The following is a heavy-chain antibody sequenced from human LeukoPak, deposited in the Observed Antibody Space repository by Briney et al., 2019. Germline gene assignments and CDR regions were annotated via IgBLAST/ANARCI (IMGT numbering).Heavy chain of an antibody. CDR1: GYTFTSYG. D-gene: IGHD5-24*01. CDR3: ATSVTHDGYNQYYFDY. CDR2: ISAYNGNT. V-gene: IGHV1-18*01. Sequence: ASVKVSCKASGYTFTSYGISWVRQAPGQGLEWMGWISAYNGNTNYAQKFQGRVTITTDESTSTAYMELSSLRSEDTAVYYCATSVTHDGYNQYYFDYWGQGTLVTVSS. J-gene: IGHJ4*02.